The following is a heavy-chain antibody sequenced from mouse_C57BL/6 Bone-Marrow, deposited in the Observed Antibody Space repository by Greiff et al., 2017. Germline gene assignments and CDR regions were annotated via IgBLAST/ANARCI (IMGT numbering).Heavy chain of an antibody. J-gene: IGHJ2*01. CDR3: ARADYYYGSRGNY. Sequence: QVQLQQSGAELVRPGTSVKLSCKASGYTFTSYWMHWVKQRPGQGLEWIGVIDPSDSYTNYNQKFKGKATLTVDTSSSTAYMQLSSLTSEDSTVYSCARADYYYGSRGNYWGQGTTLTVSS. CDR2: IDPSDSYT. CDR1: GYTFTSYW. D-gene: IGHD1-1*01. V-gene: IGHV1-59*01.